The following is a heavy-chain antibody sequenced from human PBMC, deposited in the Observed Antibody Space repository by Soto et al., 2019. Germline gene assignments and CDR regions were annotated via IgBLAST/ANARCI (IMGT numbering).Heavy chain of an antibody. CDR2: INHSGST. V-gene: IGHV4-34*01. CDR3: ARENNWNDLDY. D-gene: IGHD1-20*01. CDR1: GGSFSGYY. J-gene: IGHJ4*02. Sequence: SETLSLTCAVYGGSFSGYYWSWIRQPPGKGLEWIGEINHSGSTNYNPSLKSRVTISVDTSKNQFSLKLSSVTAADTAVYYCARENNWNDLDYWGQGTLVTVSS.